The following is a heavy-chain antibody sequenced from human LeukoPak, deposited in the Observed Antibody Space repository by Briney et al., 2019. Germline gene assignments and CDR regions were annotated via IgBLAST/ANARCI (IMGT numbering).Heavy chain of an antibody. CDR3: AKGAGGFSYYIWFDP. V-gene: IGHV4-39*07. J-gene: IGHJ5*02. Sequence: SETLSLTCTVSGGSISSSPYYWGWIRQPPGNGLEWIGSIYCSGTTHYNPSLESRVTISVDTSKNQFSLKLASVTAADAAIYYCAKGAGGFSYYIWFDPWGQGTLVTVSS. CDR2: IYCSGTT. CDR1: GGSISSSPYY. D-gene: IGHD5-18*01.